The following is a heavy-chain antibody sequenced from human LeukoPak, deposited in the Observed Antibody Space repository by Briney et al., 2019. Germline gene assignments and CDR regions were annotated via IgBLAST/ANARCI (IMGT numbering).Heavy chain of an antibody. D-gene: IGHD4-17*01. CDR2: IIPIFGTA. J-gene: IGHJ4*02. CDR3: ARFMMTTGNFDY. V-gene: IGHV1-69*13. Sequence: ASVKDSCKASGGTFSSYAISWVRQAPGQGLEWMGGIIPIFGTANYAQKFQGRVTITADESTSTAYMELSSLRSEDTAVYYCARFMMTTGNFDYWGQGTLVTVSS. CDR1: GGTFSSYA.